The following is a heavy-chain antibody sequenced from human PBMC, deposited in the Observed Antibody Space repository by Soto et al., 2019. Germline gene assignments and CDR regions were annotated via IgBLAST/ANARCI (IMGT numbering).Heavy chain of an antibody. CDR1: GGSLSGQY. V-gene: IGHV4-34*01. J-gene: IGHJ4*02. D-gene: IGHD1-1*01. Sequence: QVQLQQWGAGLLKPSETLSLTCGVYGGSLSGQYGTWIRQPPGKGLEWIGEISHSGITKYNSSLKGRVTISVDTSKNQFSLKLTSVTAADTAVYYCARYNCPLFDYWGQGTLVTVSS. CDR3: ARYNCPLFDY. CDR2: ISHSGIT.